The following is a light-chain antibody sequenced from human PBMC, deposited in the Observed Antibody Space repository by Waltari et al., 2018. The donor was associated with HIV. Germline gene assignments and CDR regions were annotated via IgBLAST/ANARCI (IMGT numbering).Light chain of an antibody. V-gene: IGLV2-14*01. CDR1: SSDVGGYNF. CDR3: SSYTSSTILGV. J-gene: IGLJ3*02. Sequence: QSALTQPASLSGSPGQSITISCTGTSSDVGGYNFVPWYQQHPGKAPKLIIYEVSNRPSGVSDRFSGSKSGNTASLIISGLQAEDEGDYYCSSYTSSTILGVFGGGTKVTVL. CDR2: EVS.